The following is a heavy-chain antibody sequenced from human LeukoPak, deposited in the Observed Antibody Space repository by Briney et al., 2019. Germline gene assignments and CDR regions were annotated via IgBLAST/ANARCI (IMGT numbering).Heavy chain of an antibody. Sequence: ASVKVSCKASGYTFTSYGISWVRQAPGQGLEWMGWISAYNGNTNYVQKFRGRVTMTTDTSTSTAYMEPRSLRSDDTAVYYCARDQAFVRGDLDYWGQGTLVTVSS. CDR1: GYTFTSYG. V-gene: IGHV1-18*04. CDR3: ARDQAFVRGDLDY. J-gene: IGHJ4*02. CDR2: ISAYNGNT. D-gene: IGHD3-10*01.